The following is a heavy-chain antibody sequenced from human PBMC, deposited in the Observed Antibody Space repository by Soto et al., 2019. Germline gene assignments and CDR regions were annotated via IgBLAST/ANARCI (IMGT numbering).Heavy chain of an antibody. CDR2: IYFRGST. J-gene: IGHJ5*02. CDR1: GGSISSSTYY. CDR3: AREILTGYYPAGWFDP. V-gene: IGHV4-39*02. D-gene: IGHD3-9*01. Sequence: QLQLQESGPGLVKPSETLSLTCTVSGGSISSSTYYWGWIRQPPGKGLEWIGSIYFRGSTYYNPVLKSRINVSVDTSKKLFSLKLASVTAADTAVYYCAREILTGYYPAGWFDPWGQGTLVTVSS.